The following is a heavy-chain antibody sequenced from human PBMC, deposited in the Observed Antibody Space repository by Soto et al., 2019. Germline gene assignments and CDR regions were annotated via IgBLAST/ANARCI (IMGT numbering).Heavy chain of an antibody. Sequence: SSVKVSCTASCYPFTTYCMSWVRQAPGHGLEWMGWMSAYSGDTRYAQKFQGRVIMTRDTSTSTAYMELGSLGSDDTDMYYCTRELEYICGIISFGHCGQVSRVTLSA. CDR3: TRELEYICGIISFGH. CDR1: CYPFTTYC. CDR2: MSAYSGDT. V-gene: IGHV1-18*04. D-gene: IGHD6-6*01. J-gene: IGHJ4*02.